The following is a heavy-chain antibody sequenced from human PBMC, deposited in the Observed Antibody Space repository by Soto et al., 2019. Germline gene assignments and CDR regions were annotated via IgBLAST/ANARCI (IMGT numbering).Heavy chain of an antibody. Sequence: PSETLSLTCTVSGGSISSYYWSWIRQPPGKGLEWIGYIYYSGSTNYNPSLKSRVTISVDTSKNQFSLKLSSVTAADTAVYYCARGDYVPYYYGMDVWGQGTTVTVS. D-gene: IGHD4-17*01. CDR2: IYYSGST. CDR1: GGSISSYY. V-gene: IGHV4-59*01. J-gene: IGHJ6*02. CDR3: ARGDYVPYYYGMDV.